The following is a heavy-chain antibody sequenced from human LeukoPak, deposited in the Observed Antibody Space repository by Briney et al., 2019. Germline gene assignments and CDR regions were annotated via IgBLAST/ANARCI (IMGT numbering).Heavy chain of an antibody. Sequence: GGSLRLSCAVSGFTFSDYSINWVRQAPGKGLEWVSYISGSSNYIYYADSVKGRFTISRDSAKNSVYLQMNSLRAEDTAVYYCARAGLVNMHSLDVWGQGTMVAVSS. J-gene: IGHJ3*01. D-gene: IGHD3-10*01. CDR3: ARAGLVNMHSLDV. CDR2: ISGSSNYI. CDR1: GFTFSDYS. V-gene: IGHV3-21*06.